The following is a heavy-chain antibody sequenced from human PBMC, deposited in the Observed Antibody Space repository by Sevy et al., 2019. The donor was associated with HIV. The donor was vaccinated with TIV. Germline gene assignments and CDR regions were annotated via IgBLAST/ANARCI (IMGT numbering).Heavy chain of an antibody. V-gene: IGHV3-48*02. D-gene: IGHD2-15*01. CDR1: GFTFNSYS. Sequence: GGSLRLSCAASGFTFNSYSLNWVRQAPGKGLEWVSYISGRSGTTYYADSVKGRFTISRDNAKNSLYLQMNSLRDEDTAVYYCAIIQEFYGSVQDYWGQGTLVTVSS. J-gene: IGHJ4*02. CDR2: ISGRSGTT. CDR3: AIIQEFYGSVQDY.